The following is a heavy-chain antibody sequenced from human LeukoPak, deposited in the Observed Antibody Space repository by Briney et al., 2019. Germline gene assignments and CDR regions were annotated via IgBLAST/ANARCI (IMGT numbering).Heavy chain of an antibody. CDR3: ARDGSAGPLDY. Sequence: GESLKISCKVSGYRFTSYWIAWVRRMPGKGLEYMGIIYPGDSGDSAARYSPSFQGQVTISADKSTSTAYLQWSSLKASDTAMYYCARDGSAGPLDYWGQGTLVTVSS. J-gene: IGHJ4*02. CDR1: GYRFTSYW. V-gene: IGHV5-51*01. CDR2: IYPGDSGDSAA. D-gene: IGHD6-25*01.